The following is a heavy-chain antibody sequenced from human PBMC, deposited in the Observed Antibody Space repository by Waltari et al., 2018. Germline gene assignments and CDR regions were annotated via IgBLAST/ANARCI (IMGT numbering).Heavy chain of an antibody. Sequence: EVQLVESGGGLVQPGGSLRLSCAASGFTFSSYWMSWVRQAPGKGLEWVANIKQDGSEKYYVDSVKGRLTISRDNAKNSLYLQMNSLRAEDTAVYYCTTRAADYGDNWFDPWGQGTLVTVSS. D-gene: IGHD4-17*01. CDR1: GFTFSSYW. CDR3: TTRAADYGDNWFDP. V-gene: IGHV3-7*01. J-gene: IGHJ5*02. CDR2: IKQDGSEK.